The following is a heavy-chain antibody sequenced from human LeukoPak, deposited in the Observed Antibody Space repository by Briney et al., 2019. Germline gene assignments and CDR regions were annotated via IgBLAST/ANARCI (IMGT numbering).Heavy chain of an antibody. V-gene: IGHV4-59*01. J-gene: IGHJ6*02. Sequence: SETLSLTCTVSGGSISSYYWSWIRQPPGKGLEWIGYIYYSGSTNYNPFLKSRVTISVDTSKNQFSLKLSSVTAADTAVYYCARGYSYGMDVWGQGTTVTVSS. CDR1: GGSISSYY. CDR2: IYYSGST. D-gene: IGHD5-18*01. CDR3: ARGYSYGMDV.